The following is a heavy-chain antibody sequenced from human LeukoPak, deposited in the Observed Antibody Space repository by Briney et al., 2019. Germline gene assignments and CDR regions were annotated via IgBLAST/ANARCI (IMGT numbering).Heavy chain of an antibody. CDR1: GYTFTSYY. J-gene: IGHJ5*02. D-gene: IGHD4-17*01. CDR2: INPSGGST. V-gene: IGHV1-46*03. Sequence: ASVKVSCKASGYTFTSYYMHWVRQAPGQGLEWMGIINPSGGSTSYAQEFQGRVTITRDTSAGTAYMELSSLRSEDMAVYYCARDLALNDYGDYEEGFWFDPWGQGTLVTVSS. CDR3: ARDLALNDYGDYEEGFWFDP.